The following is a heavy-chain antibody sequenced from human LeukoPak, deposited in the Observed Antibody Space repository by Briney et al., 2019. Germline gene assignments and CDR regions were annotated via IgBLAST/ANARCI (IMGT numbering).Heavy chain of an antibody. CDR1: GGSFSGYY. J-gene: IGHJ6*02. D-gene: IGHD2-15*01. CDR3: GRVAYCSGGSCYPYYYYGMDV. CDR2: INHSGST. Sequence: SETLSLTCAVYGGSFSGYYWSWIRQPPGKGLEWIGEINHSGSTNYNPSLKSRVTISVDTSKNQFSLKLSSVTAADTAVYYCGRVAYCSGGSCYPYYYYGMDVWGQGTTVTVSS. V-gene: IGHV4-34*01.